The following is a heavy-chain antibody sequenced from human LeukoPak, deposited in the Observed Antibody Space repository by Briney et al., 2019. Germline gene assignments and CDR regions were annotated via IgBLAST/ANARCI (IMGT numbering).Heavy chain of an antibody. Sequence: ASVKVSCKVSGYTLTELSMHWVRQAPGQGLEWMGIINPSGGSTSYAQKFQGRVTMTRDMSTSTVYMELSSLRSEDTAVYYCARDSSSWYYFDYWGQGTLVTVSS. CDR3: ARDSSSWYYFDY. J-gene: IGHJ4*02. D-gene: IGHD6-13*01. CDR2: INPSGGST. V-gene: IGHV1-46*01. CDR1: GYTLTELS.